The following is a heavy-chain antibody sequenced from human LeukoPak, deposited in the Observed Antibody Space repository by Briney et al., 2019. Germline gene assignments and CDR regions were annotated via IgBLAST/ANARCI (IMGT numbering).Heavy chain of an antibody. Sequence: ASVKVSCKASRYTFTNYAIHWVRQAPGQRLEWMGWINAGNGDTDYAQKFQGRVTISRDTSASTAYMELSSLTSADTAVYYCARDKTSTWYGAIDFWGQGALVTVSS. CDR3: ARDKTSTWYGAIDF. CDR1: RYTFTNYA. J-gene: IGHJ4*02. V-gene: IGHV1-3*01. CDR2: INAGNGDT. D-gene: IGHD6-13*01.